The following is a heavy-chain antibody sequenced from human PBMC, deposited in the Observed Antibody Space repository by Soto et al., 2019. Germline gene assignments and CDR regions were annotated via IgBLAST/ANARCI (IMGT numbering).Heavy chain of an antibody. D-gene: IGHD4-17*01. J-gene: IGHJ4*02. CDR1: GGSFSSYY. V-gene: IGHV4-59*08. CDR2: IYNSGST. Sequence: SETLSLTCTVSGGSFSSYYWSWIRQPPGKGLELTGYIYNSGSTNYNSSLKSRVTISVDTSKNQFSLKLSSVTAADTAVYYCASYGEGFDYWGQGTLVTVSS. CDR3: ASYGEGFDY.